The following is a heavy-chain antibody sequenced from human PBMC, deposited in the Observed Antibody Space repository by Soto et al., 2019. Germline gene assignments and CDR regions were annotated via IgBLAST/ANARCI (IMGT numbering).Heavy chain of an antibody. CDR1: GFTVSNNY. D-gene: IGHD3-10*01. Sequence: EVQLVESGGGLIQPGGSLRLSCAVSGFTVSNNYMSWVRQAPGKGLEGVSVIYSGGYTAYGDSVKGRFTISRDNSKNTQYLKRKSRRAADTAGLSCAPRPGGGGYWGQGTLVTVSS. J-gene: IGHJ4*02. V-gene: IGHV3-53*01. CDR3: APRPGGGGY. CDR2: IYSGGYT.